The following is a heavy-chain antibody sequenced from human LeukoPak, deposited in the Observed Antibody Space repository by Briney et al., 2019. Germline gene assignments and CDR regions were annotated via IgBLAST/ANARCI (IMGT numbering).Heavy chain of an antibody. J-gene: IGHJ4*02. Sequence: PGRSLRLSCAASGFTFSSYALNWVRQAPGTGLEWVSVMSGNGGSTYYADSVKGRFAISRDNSKNTLYLQMNSLRAEDAAVYYCARSLIRSTGWYDYWGQGTLVTVSS. CDR3: ARSLIRSTGWYDY. V-gene: IGHV3-23*01. CDR2: MSGNGGST. D-gene: IGHD6-19*01. CDR1: GFTFSSYA.